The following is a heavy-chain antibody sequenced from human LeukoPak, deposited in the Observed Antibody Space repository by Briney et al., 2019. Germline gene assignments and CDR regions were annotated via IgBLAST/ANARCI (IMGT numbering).Heavy chain of an antibody. CDR3: ARGKVVTMVRGVIITYFDY. CDR1: GYSFTRYF. D-gene: IGHD3-10*01. Sequence: GASVKVSCKASGYSFTRYFIHWVRQAPGQGLEWMGIIIPSDGSTSYAQKFKGRVTMTRDTSTSTVCMELSSLRSEDTAVYYCARGKVVTMVRGVIITYFDYWGQGTLVTVSS. CDR2: IIPSDGST. V-gene: IGHV1-46*01. J-gene: IGHJ4*02.